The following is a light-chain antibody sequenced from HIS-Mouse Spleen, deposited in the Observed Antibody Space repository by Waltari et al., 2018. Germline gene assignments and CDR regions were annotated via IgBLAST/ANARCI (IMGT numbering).Light chain of an antibody. J-gene: IGLJ3*02. CDR2: RNN. CDR1: ITNIGSNY. V-gene: IGLV1-47*01. Sequence: QSVLTQPPSASGTPGQRVTISCSGSITNIGSNYVSWYQQLPGTAPKLLIYRNNQRPSGVPDRFSGSKSGTSASLAISGLRSEDEADYYCAAWDDSLSGPVFGGGTKLTVL. CDR3: AAWDDSLSGPV.